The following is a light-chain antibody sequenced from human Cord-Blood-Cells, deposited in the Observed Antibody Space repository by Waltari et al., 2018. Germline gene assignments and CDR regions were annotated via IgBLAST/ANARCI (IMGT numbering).Light chain of an antibody. CDR3: SSYTSSSTLV. CDR2: DFS. CDR1: SSDVGGYNY. J-gene: IGLJ1*01. Sequence: QSALTQPASVSGSPGQSITISCTGTSSDVGGYNYVSWYQQHPGKAPNLMIYDFSNRPSGVSNRFSGSKSGNTASLTISGLQAEDEADYYCSSYTSSSTLVFGTGTKVTVL. V-gene: IGLV2-14*01.